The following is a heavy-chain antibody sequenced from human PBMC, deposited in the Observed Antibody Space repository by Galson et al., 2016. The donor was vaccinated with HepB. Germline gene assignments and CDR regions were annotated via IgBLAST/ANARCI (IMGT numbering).Heavy chain of an antibody. CDR3: ARGRYGSDGFDI. CDR2: VWHDGTLK. D-gene: IGHD3-10*01. J-gene: IGHJ3*02. CDR1: GFTFSTYG. V-gene: IGHV3-33*01. Sequence: SLRLSCAVSGFTFSTYGMHWVRQAPGKGLEWVEIVWHDGTLKYYAKSVKGRFTISRDNSKNLLFLQMNSLRGEDTAVYHCARGRYGSDGFDIWGQGTMVTVSS.